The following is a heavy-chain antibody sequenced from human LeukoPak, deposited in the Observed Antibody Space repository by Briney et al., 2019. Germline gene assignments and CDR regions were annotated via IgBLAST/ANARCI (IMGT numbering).Heavy chain of an antibody. CDR1: GGSISSYY. V-gene: IGHV4-4*07. CDR2: IYTSGST. J-gene: IGHJ5*02. D-gene: IGHD3-3*01. Sequence: SETLSLTCTVSGGSISSYYWSWIRQPAGKGLEWIGRIYTSGSTNYNPSLKSRVTISVDTSKNQFSLKLSSVTAADTAVYYCARGLYDFWSGYPNWFDPWGQGTLVTVSS. CDR3: ARGLYDFWSGYPNWFDP.